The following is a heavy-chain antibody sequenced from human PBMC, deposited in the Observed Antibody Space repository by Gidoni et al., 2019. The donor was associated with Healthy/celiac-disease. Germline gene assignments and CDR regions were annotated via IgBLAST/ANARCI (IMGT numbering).Heavy chain of an antibody. J-gene: IGHJ6*02. CDR3: ARLGYCSGGSCYPYYYGMDV. Sequence: QVQLQQWGAGLWKPSETLSPTCAVYGGSFGGYYWSWIRQPPGKGLEWIGEINHSGSTNYNPSLKSRVTISVDTSKNQFSLKLSSVTAADTAVYYCARLGYCSGGSCYPYYYGMDVWGQGTTVTVSS. CDR2: INHSGST. V-gene: IGHV4-34*01. D-gene: IGHD2-15*01. CDR1: GGSFGGYY.